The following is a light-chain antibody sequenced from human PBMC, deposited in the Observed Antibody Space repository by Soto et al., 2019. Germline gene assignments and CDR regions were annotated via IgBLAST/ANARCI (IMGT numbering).Light chain of an antibody. Sequence: QSVLTQPPSVSAAPGQRVTISCSGSNSNIGNNAVNWYQQLPGKAPKLLVHFDDRVASGVSDRVSGSKSGTSASLAISALQSEDDADYYCAAWDDSLSGPLFGGGTQLTVL. CDR2: FDD. CDR3: AAWDDSLSGPL. J-gene: IGLJ3*02. V-gene: IGLV1-36*01. CDR1: NSNIGNNA.